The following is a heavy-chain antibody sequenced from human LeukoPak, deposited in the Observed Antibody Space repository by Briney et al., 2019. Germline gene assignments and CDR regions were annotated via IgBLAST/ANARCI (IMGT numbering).Heavy chain of an antibody. CDR2: FDPEDGET. V-gene: IGHV1-24*01. CDR1: GYTLTELS. CDR3: ATEIPHGSGSYYNVARDAFDI. D-gene: IGHD3-10*01. J-gene: IGHJ3*02. Sequence: GASVKVSCKVSGYTLTELSMHWVRQAPGKGLEWMGGFDPEDGETIYAQKFQGRVTMTEDTSTDTAYMELSSLRSEDTAVYYCATEIPHGSGSYYNVARDAFDIWGQGTMVTVSS.